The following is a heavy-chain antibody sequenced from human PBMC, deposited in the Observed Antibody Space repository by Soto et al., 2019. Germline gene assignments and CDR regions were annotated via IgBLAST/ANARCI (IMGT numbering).Heavy chain of an antibody. CDR1: GYTFTGYY. CDR2: MNPNSGNT. Sequence: ASVKVSCKASGYTFTGYYMHWVRQAPGQGLEWMGWMNPNSGNTGYAQKFQGRVTMTRNTSISTAYMELSSLRPEDMAVYYCARRARPDFYYMDVWGKGTTVTVSS. D-gene: IGHD6-6*01. CDR3: ARRARPDFYYMDV. J-gene: IGHJ6*03. V-gene: IGHV1-8*02.